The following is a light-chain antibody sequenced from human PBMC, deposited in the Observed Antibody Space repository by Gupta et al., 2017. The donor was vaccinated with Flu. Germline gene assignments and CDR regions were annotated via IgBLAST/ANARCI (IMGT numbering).Light chain of an antibody. CDR3: LLSYSGARLWV. V-gene: IGLV7-46*01. J-gene: IGLJ3*02. CDR2: DTS. CDR1: TGAVTSGHY. Sequence: QAVVPPEPSLTVSPGGPVTLTCGSSTGAVTSGHYPYWFQQKPGQAPRTLIYDTSNKHSWTPARFSGSLLGGKAALTLSGAQPEDEAEYYCLLSYSGARLWVFGGGTKLTVL.